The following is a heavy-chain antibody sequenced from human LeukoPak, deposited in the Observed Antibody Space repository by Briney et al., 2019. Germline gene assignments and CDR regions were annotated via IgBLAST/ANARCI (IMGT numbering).Heavy chain of an antibody. V-gene: IGHV3-30*04. D-gene: IGHD6-13*01. CDR3: AGVLLYSSSWYGGGDY. Sequence: GGSLRLSCAASGFTFSSYAMHWVRQAPGKGLEWVAVISYDGSNKYYADSVKGRFTISRDNSKNTLYLQMNSLRAEDTAVYYCAGVLLYSSSWYGGGDYWGQGTLVTVSS. CDR2: ISYDGSNK. CDR1: GFTFSSYA. J-gene: IGHJ4*02.